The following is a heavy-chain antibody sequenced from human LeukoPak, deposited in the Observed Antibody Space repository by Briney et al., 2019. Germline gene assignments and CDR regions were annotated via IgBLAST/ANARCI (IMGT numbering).Heavy chain of an antibody. CDR3: ARAAYSGRHHSAY. CDR1: GGSVNSGSYY. D-gene: IGHD1-26*01. J-gene: IGHJ4*02. CDR2: IYYSGST. V-gene: IGHV4-61*01. Sequence: MSSETLSLTCTVSGGSVNSGSYYWNWIRQPPGKGLVWIGYIYYSGSTNYNPSLKSRVTISVDTSKNQFSLKLSSVTAADTAVYYCARAAYSGRHHSAYCGQGTLVTVSS.